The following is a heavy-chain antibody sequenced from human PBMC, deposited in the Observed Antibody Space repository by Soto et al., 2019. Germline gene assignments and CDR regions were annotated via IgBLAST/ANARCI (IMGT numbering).Heavy chain of an antibody. CDR1: DGSFSVYF. V-gene: IGHV4-34*01. CDR2: INHSGST. CDR3: ARRPRLILTGLRYYYYYGMDV. D-gene: IGHD3-9*01. J-gene: IGHJ6*02. Sequence: SGTLSLTCAVYDGSFSVYFWSWIRQPPGKGLEWIGEINHSGSTNYNPSLKSRVTISVDTSKNQFSLKLSSVTAADTAVYYCARRPRLILTGLRYYYYYGMDVWGQGTTVTVSS.